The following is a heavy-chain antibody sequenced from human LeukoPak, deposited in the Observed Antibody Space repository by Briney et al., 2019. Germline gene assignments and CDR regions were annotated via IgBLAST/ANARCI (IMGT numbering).Heavy chain of an antibody. J-gene: IGHJ4*02. Sequence: WASVKVSCKAAGYTFTSYGISWVRQAPGQGLEWMGWISAYNGNTNYAQKLQGRVTMTTDTSTSTVYMELRSLRSDDTAVYYCARGGLYCSSTSCYGIECWGQGTLVTVSS. CDR1: GYTFTSYG. V-gene: IGHV1-18*04. CDR2: ISAYNGNT. CDR3: ARGGLYCSSTSCYGIEC. D-gene: IGHD2-2*01.